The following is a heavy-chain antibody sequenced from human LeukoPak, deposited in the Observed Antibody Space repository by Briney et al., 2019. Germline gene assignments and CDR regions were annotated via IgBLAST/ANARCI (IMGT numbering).Heavy chain of an antibody. CDR1: GGSISSSSYY. D-gene: IGHD5-18*01. Sequence: SSETLSLTCTVSGGSISSSSYYWGWIRQPPGKGLEWIGSIYYRGSTYYNPSLKSRVTISVDTSKNQFSLKLSSVTAADTAVYYCARLGVRRDSYGYILGWYFDLWGRGTLVTVSS. CDR3: ARLGVRRDSYGYILGWYFDL. V-gene: IGHV4-39*07. CDR2: IYYRGST. J-gene: IGHJ2*01.